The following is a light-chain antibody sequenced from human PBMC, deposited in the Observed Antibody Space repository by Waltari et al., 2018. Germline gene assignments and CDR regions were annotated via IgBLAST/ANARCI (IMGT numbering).Light chain of an antibody. CDR2: LGS. J-gene: IGKJ1*01. CDR1: QSLLHSNGYNY. Sequence: DLVMTQSPLSLPVPPGEPASISCRSSQSLLHSNGYNYLDWYLQKPGQSPQLLIYLGSNRASGVPDRFSGSGSGTDFTLKISRVEAEDVGVYYCMQALQTPTFGQGTKVEIK. V-gene: IGKV2-28*01. CDR3: MQALQTPT.